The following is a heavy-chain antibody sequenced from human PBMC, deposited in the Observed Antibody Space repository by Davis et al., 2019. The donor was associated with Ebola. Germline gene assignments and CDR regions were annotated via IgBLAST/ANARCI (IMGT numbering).Heavy chain of an antibody. CDR1: GASISTTTY. CDR2: ASYSGTT. Sequence: ESLKISCTVSGASISTTTYWAWIRQPPGKGLDWIGSASYSGTTHYNPSLDNRVIISIDTSNNQFSLKLSSVTAADTAVYFCARVLSTAWYGTFDHWGQGTLLTVSS. V-gene: IGHV4-39*07. CDR3: ARVLSTAWYGTFDH. J-gene: IGHJ4*02. D-gene: IGHD6-19*01.